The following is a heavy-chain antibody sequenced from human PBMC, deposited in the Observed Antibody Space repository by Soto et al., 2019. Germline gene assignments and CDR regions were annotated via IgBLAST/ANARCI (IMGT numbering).Heavy chain of an antibody. CDR3: VRSVSGSDGGYFDF. Sequence: QVTLKESGPVLVKPTETLTLTCTFSGFALSDDPMGVAWIRQPPGKALEWLAHIFPKDNKPYTSKSLSSRPAISQDTSKSQVVLTMTNMDPVDTATYYCVRSVSGSDGGYFDFWGQGILVTVSS. V-gene: IGHV2-26*01. J-gene: IGHJ4*02. D-gene: IGHD3-10*01. CDR2: IFPKDNK. CDR1: GFALSDDPMG.